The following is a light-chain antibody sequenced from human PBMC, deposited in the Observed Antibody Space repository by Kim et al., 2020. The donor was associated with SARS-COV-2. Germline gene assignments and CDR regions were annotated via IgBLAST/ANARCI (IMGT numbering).Light chain of an antibody. J-gene: IGKJ2*01. CDR2: GAS. Sequence: SPGDRVTLSCRASQKVVSNYLAWYQQKPGQAPRLLISGASIRATGIPDRFGGSGSGTDFTLTISRLEPEDFAVFYCQQYVTSPYTFGQGTKLEI. CDR1: QKVVSNY. CDR3: QQYVTSPYT. V-gene: IGKV3-20*01.